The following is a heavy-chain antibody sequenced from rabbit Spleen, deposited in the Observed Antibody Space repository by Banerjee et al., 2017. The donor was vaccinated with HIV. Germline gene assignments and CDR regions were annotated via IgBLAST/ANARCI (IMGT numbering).Heavy chain of an antibody. V-gene: IGHV1S40*01. CDR3: ARDTGSSFSTYGMDL. J-gene: IGHJ6*01. D-gene: IGHD8-1*01. Sequence: QSLEESGGGLVQPGGSLTLSCKASGFDFSAYGMSWVRQAPGKGLEWIGYIDPIFGRAYYASWVDGRFTISKASSTTVTLQMTSLTAADTATYFCARDTGSSFSTYGMDLWGPGTLVTVS. CDR2: IDPIFGRA. CDR1: GFDFSAYG.